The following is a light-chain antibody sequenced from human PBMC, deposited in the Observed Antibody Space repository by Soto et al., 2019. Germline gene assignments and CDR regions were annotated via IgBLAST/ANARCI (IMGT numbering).Light chain of an antibody. CDR2: DAS. J-gene: IGKJ4*01. CDR3: QQFNSYPLT. Sequence: AIQLTQSPSSLSASVGDRVTITCRASQGISSALAWYQQKPGKAPKLLIYDASSLESGGPSRFSGSGFGTDFNHTISSLQPEDFATYYCQQFNSYPLTFGGGTKVEIK. V-gene: IGKV1-13*02. CDR1: QGISSA.